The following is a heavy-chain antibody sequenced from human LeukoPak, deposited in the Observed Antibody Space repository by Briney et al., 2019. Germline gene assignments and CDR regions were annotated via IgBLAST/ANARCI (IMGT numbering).Heavy chain of an antibody. V-gene: IGHV4-59*08. CDR2: IYYSGST. CDR1: GGSISSYY. J-gene: IGHJ3*02. CDR3: ARRAPALFGAFDI. Sequence: SETLSLTCTVSGGSISSYYWSWIRQPPGKGLEWIGYIYYSGSTNYNPSLKGRVTISVDTSKNQFSLKLSSVTAADTAVYYCARRAPALFGAFDIWGQGTMVTVSS. D-gene: IGHD3-3*01.